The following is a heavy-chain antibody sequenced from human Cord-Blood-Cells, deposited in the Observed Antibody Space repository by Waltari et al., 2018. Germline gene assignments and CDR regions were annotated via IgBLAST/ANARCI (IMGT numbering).Heavy chain of an antibody. V-gene: IGHV4-59*01. CDR2: IYYSGST. D-gene: IGHD5-12*01. CDR3: ARLAAGYSGYDFDY. CDR1: GGSTSSYY. J-gene: IGHJ4*02. Sequence: QVQLQESGTGLVQPSETLSLTCTVSGGSTSSYYWSWLRQPPGTGLEWIGYIYYSGSTNYNASLKSRVTISVDTSKNQFSLKLSSVTAADTAVYYCARLAAGYSGYDFDYWGQGTLVTVSS.